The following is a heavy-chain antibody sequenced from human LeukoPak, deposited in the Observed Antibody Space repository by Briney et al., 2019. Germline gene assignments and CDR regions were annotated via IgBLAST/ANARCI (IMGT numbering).Heavy chain of an antibody. CDR1: GGSFSGYY. CDR2: INHSGST. D-gene: IGHD2-2*02. CDR3: ARGRGYCSSTSCYTGYFDY. J-gene: IGHJ4*02. V-gene: IGHV4-34*01. Sequence: RPSETLSLTCAVYGGSFSGYYWSWIRQPPGKGLEWIGEINHSGSTNYNLSLKSRVTISVDTSKNQFSLKLSSVTAADTAVYYRARGRGYCSSTSCYTGYFDYWGQGTLVTVSS.